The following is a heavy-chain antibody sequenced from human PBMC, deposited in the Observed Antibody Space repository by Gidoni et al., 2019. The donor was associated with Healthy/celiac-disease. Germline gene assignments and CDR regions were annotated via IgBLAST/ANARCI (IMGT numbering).Heavy chain of an antibody. Sequence: EVQLLESGGGLVQPGGSLRLSCAASGLPFSSFAMSWVRQAPGKGLEWVSAISGSGGSTYYADSVKGRFTISRDNSKNTLYLQMNSLRAEDTAVYYCAKDRDPGPSGSYYQVYYYGMDVWGQGTTVTVSS. CDR2: ISGSGGST. CDR3: AKDRDPGPSGSYYQVYYYGMDV. V-gene: IGHV3-23*01. J-gene: IGHJ6*02. CDR1: GLPFSSFA. D-gene: IGHD1-26*01.